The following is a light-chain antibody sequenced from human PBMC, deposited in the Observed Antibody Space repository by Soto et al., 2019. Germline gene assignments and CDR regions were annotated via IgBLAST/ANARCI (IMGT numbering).Light chain of an antibody. CDR2: KAS. J-gene: IGKJ1*01. CDR1: QSITPW. Sequence: DIQMTQSPSTLCASVGDRVTITCRASQSITPWLAWYQQKPGKAPKLLIYKASTLASGVPSRFSGSGSGTEFTLTINSLQPDDFATYYCQQYHIYSGTFGQGTKVDIK. V-gene: IGKV1-5*03. CDR3: QQYHIYSGT.